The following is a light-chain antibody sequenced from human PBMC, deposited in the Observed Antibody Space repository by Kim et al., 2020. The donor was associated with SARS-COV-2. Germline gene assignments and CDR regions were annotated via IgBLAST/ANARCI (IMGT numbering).Light chain of an antibody. J-gene: IGLJ3*02. CDR2: LNSDGSH. V-gene: IGLV4-69*01. CDR3: QTWGTGIWV. CDR1: SGHSSYA. Sequence: SVKLTCTLSSGHSSYAIAWHQQQPEKGPRYLMKLNSDGSHSRGDGIPDRFSGSSSGAERYLTISSLQSEDEADYYCQTWGTGIWVFGGGTQLTVL.